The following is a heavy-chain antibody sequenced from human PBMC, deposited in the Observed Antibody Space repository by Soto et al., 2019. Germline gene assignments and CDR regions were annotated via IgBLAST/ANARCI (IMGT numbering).Heavy chain of an antibody. Sequence: SLRLSCAASGFTFSNAWMSWVRQAPGKGLEWVGRIKSKTDGGTTDYAAPVKGRFTISRDDSKNTLYLQMNSLKTEDTAVYYCTTDPGYSYGSHFDYWGQGTLVTVSS. J-gene: IGHJ4*02. CDR1: GFTFSNAW. D-gene: IGHD5-18*01. V-gene: IGHV3-15*01. CDR2: IKSKTDGGTT. CDR3: TTDPGYSYGSHFDY.